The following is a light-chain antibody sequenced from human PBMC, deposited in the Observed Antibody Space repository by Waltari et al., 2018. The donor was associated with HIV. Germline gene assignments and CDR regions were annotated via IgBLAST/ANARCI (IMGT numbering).Light chain of an antibody. CDR1: SSDVGGYNY. Sequence: QSALTQPASVSGSPGQSITISCTGTSSDVGGYNYFSWYQQHPGRAPKVLISEVTNRTSGVSDRFSGSKSGNTASLTISGLLAEDDGDYYCCSYSRSASYVFGTGTKVTVL. CDR2: EVT. CDR3: CSYSRSASYV. J-gene: IGLJ1*01. V-gene: IGLV2-14*03.